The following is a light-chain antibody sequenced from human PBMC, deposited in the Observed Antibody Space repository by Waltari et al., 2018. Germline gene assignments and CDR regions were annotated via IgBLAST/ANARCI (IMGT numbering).Light chain of an antibody. Sequence: SSELTQDPAVSVALGQTVRITCQGDSLRTSYASWYRVKPGQAPLLVMYGKDRRPSGISDRISEHSSGTTSSLTITGAQAEDEADYYCSCRKGRDNLVVFAGGTKLTVL. CDR1: SLRTSY. V-gene: IGLV3-19*01. CDR2: GKD. CDR3: SCRKGRDNLVV. J-gene: IGLJ2*01.